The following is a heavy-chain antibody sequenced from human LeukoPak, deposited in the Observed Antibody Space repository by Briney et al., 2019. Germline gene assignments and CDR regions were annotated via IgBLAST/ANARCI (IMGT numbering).Heavy chain of an antibody. D-gene: IGHD6-19*01. J-gene: IGHJ4*02. CDR2: IYNSGTT. Sequence: SETLSLTCTVSGGSISSHFWSWIRQPPGKGLEWIGNIYNSGTTNYNPSLKSGVTMSVDTSKNQLSLQLTSVTAADTAVYYCTKATQWLAFDYWGRGTLVTVSS. V-gene: IGHV4-59*11. CDR1: GGSISSHF. CDR3: TKATQWLAFDY.